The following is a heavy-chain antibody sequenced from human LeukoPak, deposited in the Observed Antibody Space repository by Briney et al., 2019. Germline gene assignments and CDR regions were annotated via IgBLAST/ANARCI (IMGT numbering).Heavy chain of an antibody. V-gene: IGHV1-69*04. CDR1: GGTFSSYA. D-gene: IGHD5-12*01. CDR3: AGTYMVATEDRWFDP. Sequence: ASVKVSCKASGGTFSSYAISWVRQAPGQGLEWMGRIIPSLGIANYAQKFQGRVTITADKSTSTAYMELSSLRSEDTAVYYCAGTYMVATEDRWFDPWGQGTLVTVSS. J-gene: IGHJ5*02. CDR2: IIPSLGIA.